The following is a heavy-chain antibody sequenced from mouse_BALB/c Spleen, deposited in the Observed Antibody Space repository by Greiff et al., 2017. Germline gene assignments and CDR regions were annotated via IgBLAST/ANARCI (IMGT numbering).Heavy chain of an antibody. J-gene: IGHJ4*01. CDR1: GFTFSSYG. V-gene: IGHV5-6*02. Sequence: EVKLVESGGDLVKPGGSLKLSCAASGFTFSSYGMSWVRQTPDKRLEWVATISSGGSYTYYPDSVKGRFTISRDNAKNTLYLQMSSLKSEDTAMYYCARRDGNPSMDYWGQGTSVTVSS. CDR3: ARRDGNPSMDY. D-gene: IGHD2-1*01. CDR2: ISSGGSYT.